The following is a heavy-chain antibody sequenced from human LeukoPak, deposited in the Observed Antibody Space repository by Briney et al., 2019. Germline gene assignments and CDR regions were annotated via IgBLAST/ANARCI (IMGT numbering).Heavy chain of an antibody. CDR3: ARDRPHYDFWSGYYGY. CDR2: ISSSSSYI. V-gene: IGHV3-21*01. J-gene: IGHJ4*02. CDR1: GFTFSSYS. Sequence: PGGSLRLSCAASGFTFSSYSMNWVRQAPGKGLEWVSSISSSSSYIYYADSVKGRFTISRDNAKNSLYLQMNSLRAEDTAVYYCARDRPHYDFWSGYYGYWGQGTLVTVSS. D-gene: IGHD3-3*01.